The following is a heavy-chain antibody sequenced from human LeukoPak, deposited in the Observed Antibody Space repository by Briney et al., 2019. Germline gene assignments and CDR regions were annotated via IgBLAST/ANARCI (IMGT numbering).Heavy chain of an antibody. J-gene: IGHJ4*02. CDR3: ARSPNIVATIDFDY. V-gene: IGHV3-21*01. CDR2: ISSSSSYI. CDR1: GFTFSSYS. Sequence: GSLRLSCAASGFTFSSYSMNWVRQAPGKGLEWVSSISSSSSYIYYADSVKGRFTISRDNAKNSLYLQMNSLRAEDTAVYYCARSPNIVATIDFDYWGQGTLVTVSS. D-gene: IGHD5-12*01.